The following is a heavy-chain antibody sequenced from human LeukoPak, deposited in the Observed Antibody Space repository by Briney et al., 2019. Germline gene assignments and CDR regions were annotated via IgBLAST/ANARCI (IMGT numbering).Heavy chain of an antibody. CDR3: ASQQIAVAVDEPHEYNWFDP. CDR2: IYYSGST. Sequence: SETLSLTCAVYGGSFSGYYWSWIRQPPGKGLEWIGSIYYSGSTYYNPSLKSRVTISVDTSKNQFSLKLSSVTAADTAVYYCASQQIAVAVDEPHEYNWFDPWGQGTLVTVSS. CDR1: GGSFSGYY. V-gene: IGHV4-34*01. D-gene: IGHD6-19*01. J-gene: IGHJ5*02.